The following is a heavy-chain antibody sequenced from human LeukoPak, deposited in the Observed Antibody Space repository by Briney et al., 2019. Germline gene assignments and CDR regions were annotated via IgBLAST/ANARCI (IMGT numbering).Heavy chain of an antibody. D-gene: IGHD3-3*01. CDR2: IGGDGRDI. CDR3: AIHGGGTIRIEAFDV. CDR1: AFTFSSYG. J-gene: IGHJ3*01. Sequence: GGSLRLSCAASAFTFSSYGMSWARQAPGRGLEWVSAIGGDGRDIFYADAVKGRFTISRDNSKNTLYLQMNSLRDEDTALYYCAIHGGGTIRIEAFDVWGQGTMVTISS. V-gene: IGHV3-23*01.